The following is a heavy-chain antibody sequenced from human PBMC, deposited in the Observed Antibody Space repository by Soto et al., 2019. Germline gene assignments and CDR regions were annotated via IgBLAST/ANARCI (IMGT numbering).Heavy chain of an antibody. D-gene: IGHD5-18*01. J-gene: IGHJ4*02. CDR1: GGSFSDYY. Sequence: QVQLQQWGAGLLKPSETLSLTCAGYGGSFSDYYWSWIRQSPGKGRAWIGEINHSGSTNYNPSLKSRVTISVDTSKNKLSLKQSSVTAADTAVYYCARDGYHYGSCDYWGQGTLVTVSS. CDR3: ARDGYHYGSCDY. V-gene: IGHV4-34*01. CDR2: INHSGST.